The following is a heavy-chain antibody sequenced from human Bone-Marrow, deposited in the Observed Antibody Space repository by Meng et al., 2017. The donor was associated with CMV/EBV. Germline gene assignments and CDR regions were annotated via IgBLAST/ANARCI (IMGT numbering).Heavy chain of an antibody. D-gene: IGHD2-21*02. V-gene: IGHV1-69*04. Sequence: GTFSSYNINWVRQAHGQGLEWMGRIIPILGIANYAQKFQGRVTITADKSTSTAYMELSSLRSEDTAVYYCARDTPYCGGDCYSASDYWGQGTLVTVSS. CDR3: ARDTPYCGGDCYSASDY. CDR2: IIPILGIA. CDR1: GTFSSYN. J-gene: IGHJ4*02.